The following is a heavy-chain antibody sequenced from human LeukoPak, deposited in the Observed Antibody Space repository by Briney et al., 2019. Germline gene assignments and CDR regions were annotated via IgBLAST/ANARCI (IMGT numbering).Heavy chain of an antibody. Sequence: GASVKVSCKASGGTFSSYAISWVRQAPGQGPEWMGRIVPSLDITHYAQKFKGRVTLTADKSTTTAHMELNSLRSEDTAVYYCARDGVGAATDYFAHWGQGTLVTVSS. CDR1: GGTFSSYA. D-gene: IGHD1-26*01. J-gene: IGHJ4*02. CDR2: IVPSLDIT. CDR3: ARDGVGAATDYFAH. V-gene: IGHV1-69*04.